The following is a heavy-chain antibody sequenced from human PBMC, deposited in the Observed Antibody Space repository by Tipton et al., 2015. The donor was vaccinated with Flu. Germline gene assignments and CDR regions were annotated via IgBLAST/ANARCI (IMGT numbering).Heavy chain of an antibody. V-gene: IGHV4-59*04. CDR3: ARRDYSNYVSVPKNWFDS. CDR1: GGSINSYY. J-gene: IGHJ5*01. Sequence: TLSLTCSVSGGSINSYYWGWIRQPAGKGLEWIGNIYHTGSTYYNPSLRSRVTMLVDRSKNQFSLKLSFVTAADTAVYYCARRDYSNYVSVPKNWFDSWGQGILVTVPS. D-gene: IGHD4-11*01. CDR2: IYHTGST.